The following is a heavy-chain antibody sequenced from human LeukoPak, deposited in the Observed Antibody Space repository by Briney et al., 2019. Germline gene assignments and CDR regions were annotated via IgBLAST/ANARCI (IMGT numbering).Heavy chain of an antibody. CDR2: IIPIFGTA. Sequence: ASVKVSCKASGGTFSSYAISWVRQAPGQGLEWMGGIIPIFGTANYAQKFQGRVTITADESTSTAYMELSSLRSEDTAVYYCARGRDSSSWSLGHWGQGTLVTVSS. J-gene: IGHJ4*02. D-gene: IGHD6-13*01. V-gene: IGHV1-69*13. CDR3: ARGRDSSSWSLGH. CDR1: GGTFSSYA.